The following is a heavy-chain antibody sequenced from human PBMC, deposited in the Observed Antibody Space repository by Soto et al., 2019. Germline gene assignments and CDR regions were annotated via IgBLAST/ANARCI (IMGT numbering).Heavy chain of an antibody. CDR3: AREPEGIAAALDY. J-gene: IGHJ4*02. CDR1: RDTFTSYY. Sequence: ASVKVSCKAPRDTFTSYYINWVRQAPGQGLEWIGVINPHGGSTVYAQKFQGRVTMTRDTSASTVYMELSSLRAEDTGLYYCAREPEGIAAALDYWGRGALVTVSS. V-gene: IGHV1-46*01. CDR2: INPHGGST. D-gene: IGHD6-13*01.